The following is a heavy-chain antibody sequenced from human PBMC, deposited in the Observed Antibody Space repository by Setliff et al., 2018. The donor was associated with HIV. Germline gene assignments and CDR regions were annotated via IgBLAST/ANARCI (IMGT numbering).Heavy chain of an antibody. Sequence: ASVKVSCKTSGGTFSTYVISWVRQAPGQGLEWMGIINPTGGSTSYAQKFQGRVTMTRDTSTSSVYMELRSLRSEDTAVYYCARAYYDSVWGSHRYRFYYFDYWGQGSLVTVSS. CDR1: GGTFSTYV. V-gene: IGHV1-46*01. CDR2: INPTGGST. D-gene: IGHD3-16*02. J-gene: IGHJ4*02. CDR3: ARAYYDSVWGSHRYRFYYFDY.